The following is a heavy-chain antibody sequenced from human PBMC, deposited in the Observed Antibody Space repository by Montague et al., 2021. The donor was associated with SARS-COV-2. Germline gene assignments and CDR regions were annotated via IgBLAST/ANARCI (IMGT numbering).Heavy chain of an antibody. CDR3: ARATSVRGAVNWFDP. J-gene: IGHJ5*02. CDR2: INYSGGT. D-gene: IGHD3-10*01. CDR1: GGSISSHY. V-gene: IGHV4-59*11. Sequence: SETLSLTCAVSGGSISSHYWSFIRQPPGKGLEWIAYINYSGGTNXXPSLKSRVTISVDTSKNHFSLQLRSVTPADTAVYFCARATSVRGAVNWFDPRGQGTLVTVSS.